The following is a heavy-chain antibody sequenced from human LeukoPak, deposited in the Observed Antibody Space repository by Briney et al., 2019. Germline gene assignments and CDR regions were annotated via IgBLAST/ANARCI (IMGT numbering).Heavy chain of an antibody. Sequence: SVKVSCKASGGTLSSYAISWVRQAPGQGLEWMGRIIPILGIANYAQKFQGRVTITADKSTSTAYMELSSLRSEDTAVYYCARVEDGFAFDYWGQGTLVTVSS. D-gene: IGHD5-24*01. CDR1: GGTLSSYA. J-gene: IGHJ4*02. V-gene: IGHV1-69*04. CDR2: IIPILGIA. CDR3: ARVEDGFAFDY.